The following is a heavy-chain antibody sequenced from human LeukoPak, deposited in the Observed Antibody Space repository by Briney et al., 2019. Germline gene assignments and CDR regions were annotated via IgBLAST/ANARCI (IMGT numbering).Heavy chain of an antibody. D-gene: IGHD5-24*01. V-gene: IGHV1-2*06. CDR3: ARDHRDYYYYYMDV. J-gene: IGHJ6*03. CDR2: INPNSGGT. Sequence: RASVKVSCKASGYSFTGYYMHWVRQAPGQGLEWMGRINPNSGGTNYAQKFQGRVTMTRDTPISTAYMELSRLRSDDTAVYYCARDHRDYYYYYMDVWGKGTTVTVSS. CDR1: GYSFTGYY.